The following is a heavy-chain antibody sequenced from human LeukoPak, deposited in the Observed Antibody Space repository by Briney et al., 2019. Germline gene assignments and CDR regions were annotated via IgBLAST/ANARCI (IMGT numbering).Heavy chain of an antibody. D-gene: IGHD6-13*01. J-gene: IGHJ4*02. CDR3: ARDLRYSSSWLDY. CDR1: GFTFSSYS. Sequence: AGGSLRLSCAASGFTFSSYSMNWVRQAPGKGLEWVSSISSSSSYIYYADSVKGRFTISRDNAKNSLYLQMNSLRAEDTAVYYCARDLRYSSSWLDYWGQGTLVTVSS. CDR2: ISSSSSYI. V-gene: IGHV3-21*01.